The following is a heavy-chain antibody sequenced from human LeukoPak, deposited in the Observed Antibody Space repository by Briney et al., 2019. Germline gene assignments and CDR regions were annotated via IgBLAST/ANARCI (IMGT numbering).Heavy chain of an antibody. CDR1: GFTFDDYA. CDR2: ISGDGGST. CDR3: AKVMIAFNAFDY. J-gene: IGHJ4*02. D-gene: IGHD3-3*02. V-gene: IGHV3-43*02. Sequence: GGSLRLSCAASGFTFDDYAMHWVRQAPGKGLEWVSLISGDGGSTYYADSVKGRFTISRDNSKNSLYLQMNSLTVEDTAVYYCAKVMIAFNAFDYWGQGTLVTVSS.